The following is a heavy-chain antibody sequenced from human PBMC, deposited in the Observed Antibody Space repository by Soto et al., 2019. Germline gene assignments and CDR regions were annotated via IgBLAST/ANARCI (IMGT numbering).Heavy chain of an antibody. V-gene: IGHV4-31*03. Sequence: QVQLQESGPGLVKPSQTLSLTCTVSGGSISSGGYYWSLIRQHPGKGLELIRYIYYSGSTYYNPSLKSRVTISLDTSKNQFPLKLSSVTAADTAVYYCARDVRQGYYYYGMDVWGQGTTVTVSS. CDR3: ARDVRQGYYYYGMDV. D-gene: IGHD3-10*02. CDR1: GGSISSGGYY. J-gene: IGHJ6*02. CDR2: IYYSGST.